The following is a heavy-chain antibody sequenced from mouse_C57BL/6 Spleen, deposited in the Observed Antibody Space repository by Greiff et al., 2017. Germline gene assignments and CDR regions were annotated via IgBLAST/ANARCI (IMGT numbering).Heavy chain of an antibody. D-gene: IGHD3-2*02. CDR2: IDPETGGT. CDR1: GYTFTDYE. J-gene: IGHJ2*01. V-gene: IGHV1-15*01. Sequence: QVHVKQSGAELVRPGASVTLSCKASGYTFTDYEMHWVKQTPVHGLEWIGAIDPETGGTAYNQKFKGKAILTADKSSSTAYMELRSLTSEDSAVYYCRSRQLRLTGFDYWGQGTTLTVSS. CDR3: RSRQLRLTGFDY.